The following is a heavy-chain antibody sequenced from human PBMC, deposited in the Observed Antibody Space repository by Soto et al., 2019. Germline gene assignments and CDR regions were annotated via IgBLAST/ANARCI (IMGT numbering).Heavy chain of an antibody. V-gene: IGHV3-30*18. Sequence: GGSLRLSCAASGFTFSSYGMHWVRQAPGKGLEWVAVISYDGSNKYYADSVKGRFTISRDNSKNTLYLQMNSLRAEDTAVYYCAKDDPDGYSDYWGQGTLVTVSS. CDR1: GFTFSSYG. D-gene: IGHD5-12*01. J-gene: IGHJ4*02. CDR2: ISYDGSNK. CDR3: AKDDPDGYSDY.